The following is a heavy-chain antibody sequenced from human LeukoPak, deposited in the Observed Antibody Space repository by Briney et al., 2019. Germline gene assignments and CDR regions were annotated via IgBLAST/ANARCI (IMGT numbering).Heavy chain of an antibody. CDR1: GYSFTTYW. V-gene: IGHV5-51*01. Sequence: GESLKTSCKGSGYSFTTYWIGWMRQMPGRGLEWMGIIYPGDSDTRYSPSFQGQVTISADKSISTAYLQWSSLKASDTAMYYCARQFRDSSGYYSYYFDYWGQGTLVTVSS. D-gene: IGHD3-22*01. CDR2: IYPGDSDT. J-gene: IGHJ4*02. CDR3: ARQFRDSSGYYSYYFDY.